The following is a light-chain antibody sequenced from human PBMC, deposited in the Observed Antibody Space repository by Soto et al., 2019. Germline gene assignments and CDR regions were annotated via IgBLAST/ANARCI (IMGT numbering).Light chain of an antibody. CDR2: DAS. V-gene: IGKV3-11*01. Sequence: EIGLTQSPATLSLSPGXRATLSCRASQSISSYLAWYQQKPGQAPRLLIYDASNRATGIPARFSGSGSGTDFTLTISTLEPEDVAVYYCQQRSALPLTFGGGTKVEIK. CDR3: QQRSALPLT. J-gene: IGKJ4*01. CDR1: QSISSY.